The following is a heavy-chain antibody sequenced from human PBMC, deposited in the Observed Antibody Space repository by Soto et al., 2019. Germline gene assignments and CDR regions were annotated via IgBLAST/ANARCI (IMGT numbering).Heavy chain of an antibody. D-gene: IGHD3-3*01. CDR1: GYTFTGYY. V-gene: IGHV1-2*02. CDR3: ARDGVDFWSAYYGYYFDY. J-gene: IGHJ4*02. CDR2: INPNSGGT. Sequence: GASVKVSCKASGYTFTGYYMHWVRQAPGQGLEWMGWINPNSGGTNYAQKFQGRVTMTRDTSISTAYMELSRLRSDDTAVYYCARDGVDFWSAYYGYYFDYWGQGTLVTVSS.